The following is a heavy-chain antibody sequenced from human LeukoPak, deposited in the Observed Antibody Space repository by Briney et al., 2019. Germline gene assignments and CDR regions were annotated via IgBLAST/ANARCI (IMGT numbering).Heavy chain of an antibody. D-gene: IGHD5-18*01. J-gene: IGHJ5*02. CDR2: IYSGGST. Sequence: PGGSLRLSCAASGLTVSSNYMSWVRQAPGKGLEWASVIYSGGSTYYADSVKGRFTISRDNSKNTLYLQMNSLRAEDTAVYYCARDSVYSYAYWFDPWGQGTLVTVSS. CDR3: ARDSVYSYAYWFDP. CDR1: GLTVSSNY. V-gene: IGHV3-53*01.